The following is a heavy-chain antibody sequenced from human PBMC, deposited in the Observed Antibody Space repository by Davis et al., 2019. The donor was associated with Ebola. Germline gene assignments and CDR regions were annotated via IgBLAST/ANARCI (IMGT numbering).Heavy chain of an antibody. J-gene: IGHJ6*02. CDR2: TIPIFGTI. CDR3: VLATRPHYYYGMDV. Sequence: SVKVSCKTSGGTFTTYPISWVRQAPGQGLEWMGGTIPIFGTIDYAQKFQGRLTITADESTTTAYMELSSLKSEDTAVYHCVLATRPHYYYGMDVWGQGTTVIVSS. D-gene: IGHD5-12*01. V-gene: IGHV1-69*13. CDR1: GGTFTTYP.